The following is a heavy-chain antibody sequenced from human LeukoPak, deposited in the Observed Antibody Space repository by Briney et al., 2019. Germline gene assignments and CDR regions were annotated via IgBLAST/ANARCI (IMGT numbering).Heavy chain of an antibody. D-gene: IGHD6-19*01. CDR2: IYSSGST. J-gene: IGHJ4*02. CDR1: GGSFSSYY. Sequence: PSETLSLTCTVSGGSFSSYYWTWIRQPAGKGLEWIGRIYSSGSTNYNPSLRSRVTISVDKSKNQFSLKLSSVTAADTAVYYCASRSVSGFDYWGQGTLVTVSS. V-gene: IGHV4-4*07. CDR3: ASRSVSGFDY.